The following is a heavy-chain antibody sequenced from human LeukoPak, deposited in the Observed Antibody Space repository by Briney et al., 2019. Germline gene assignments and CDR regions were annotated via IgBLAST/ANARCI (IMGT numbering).Heavy chain of an antibody. CDR2: ISSSSSPTTI. Sequence: PGGSLRLSCAASGFTFRTYSMNWVRQAPGKGLEWVSYISSSSSPTTISYANSVKGRFTISRDNAKNSLFLQILSLRDEDTAVYYCAIEGYVYGPTLVCWDQGTLVTVSS. J-gene: IGHJ4*02. V-gene: IGHV3-48*02. CDR3: AIEGYVYGPTLVC. D-gene: IGHD5-18*01. CDR1: GFTFRTYS.